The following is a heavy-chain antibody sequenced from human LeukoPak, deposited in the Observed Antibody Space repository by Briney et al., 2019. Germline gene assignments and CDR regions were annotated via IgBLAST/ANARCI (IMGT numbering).Heavy chain of an antibody. J-gene: IGHJ4*02. D-gene: IGHD6-13*01. CDR3: ARDSSSWYYFDY. CDR1: GGSINSYY. Sequence: PSETLSLTCTVSGGSINSYYWSWIRQPPGKGLEWIGYIYYSGSTNYNPSLKSRVTISIDTSKNQFSLKLSSVTAADTAVYYCARDSSSWYYFDYWGQGTLVTVSS. CDR2: IYYSGST. V-gene: IGHV4-59*12.